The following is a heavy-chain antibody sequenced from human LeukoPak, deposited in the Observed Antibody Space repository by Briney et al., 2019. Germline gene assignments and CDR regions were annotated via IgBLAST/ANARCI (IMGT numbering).Heavy chain of an antibody. D-gene: IGHD6-6*01. Sequence: KPGGSLRLSCAASGFTFSSYSMNWVRQAPGKGLEWVSSISSSSSYIYYADSVKGRFTISRDNAKNSLYLQMNSLRAKDTAVYYCARVMGSSSKGWAFDIWGQGTMVTVSS. CDR3: ARVMGSSSKGWAFDI. V-gene: IGHV3-21*01. CDR2: ISSSSSYI. J-gene: IGHJ3*02. CDR1: GFTFSSYS.